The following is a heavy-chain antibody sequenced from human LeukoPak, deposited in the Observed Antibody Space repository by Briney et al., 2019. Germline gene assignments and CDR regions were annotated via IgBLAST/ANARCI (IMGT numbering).Heavy chain of an antibody. CDR3: ARDCSSTSCYALYYYYGMDV. CDR2: ISSSSSYI. D-gene: IGHD2-2*01. V-gene: IGHV3-21*01. Sequence: GGSLRLSCAASGFTFSSYSMNWVRRAPGKGLEWVSSISSSSSYIYYADSVKGRFTISRDNAKNSLYLQMNSLRAEDTAVYYCARDCSSTSCYALYYYYGMDVWGQGTTVTVSS. J-gene: IGHJ6*02. CDR1: GFTFSSYS.